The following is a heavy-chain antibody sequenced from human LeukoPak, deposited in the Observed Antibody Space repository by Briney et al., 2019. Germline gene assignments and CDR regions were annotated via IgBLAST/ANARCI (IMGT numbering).Heavy chain of an antibody. J-gene: IGHJ3*02. CDR1: GYTFTGYY. Sequence: ASVKVSCKASGYTFTGYYMHWVRQAPGQGLEWMGWINPNSGGTNYAQKFQGRVTMTRDTSISTAYMELSRLRSDDTAVYYCARRIYYYDSSGRGEAFDIWGQGTMVTVSS. V-gene: IGHV1-2*02. CDR2: INPNSGGT. D-gene: IGHD3-22*01. CDR3: ARRIYYYDSSGRGEAFDI.